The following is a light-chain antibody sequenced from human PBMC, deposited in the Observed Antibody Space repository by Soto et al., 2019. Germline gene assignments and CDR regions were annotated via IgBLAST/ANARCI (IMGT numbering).Light chain of an antibody. CDR2: YND. V-gene: IGLV1-44*01. CDR3: AAWDDSLKGPV. Sequence: QLGLTQPPSASGTPGQRVTISCSGSSSNIGSNTVNWYQHLPGTAPKLLIYYNDQRPSGVPDRFSGSKSGTSASLAISGLQSEDEADYYCAAWDDSLKGPVFGGGTKLTVL. CDR1: SSNIGSNT. J-gene: IGLJ3*02.